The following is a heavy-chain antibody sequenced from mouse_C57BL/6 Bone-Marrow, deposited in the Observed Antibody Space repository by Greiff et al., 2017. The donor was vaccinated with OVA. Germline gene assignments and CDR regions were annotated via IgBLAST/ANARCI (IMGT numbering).Heavy chain of an antibody. Sequence: VQLQQPGAELVRPGSSVKLSCKASGYTFTSYRMDWVKQRPGQGLEWIGNIYPSDSETHYNQKFKDKATLTVDKSSSTDYMQLSSLTSEDSAVYYCAREGVIFDYWGQGTTLTVSS. CDR2: IYPSDSET. V-gene: IGHV1-61*01. D-gene: IGHD2-13*01. CDR1: GYTFTSYR. J-gene: IGHJ2*01. CDR3: AREGVIFDY.